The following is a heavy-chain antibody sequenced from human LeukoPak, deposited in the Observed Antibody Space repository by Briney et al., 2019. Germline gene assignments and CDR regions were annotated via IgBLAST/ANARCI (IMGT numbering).Heavy chain of an antibody. Sequence: SVKVSCKASGGTFSSYAISWVRQAPGQGLEWMGGIIPIFGTANYAQKFQGRVTITADKSTSTAYMELSSLRSEDTAVYYCARDCVVRGVIKTNWFDPWGQGTLVTVSS. D-gene: IGHD3-10*01. CDR2: IIPIFGTA. CDR3: ARDCVVRGVIKTNWFDP. CDR1: GGTFSSYA. V-gene: IGHV1-69*06. J-gene: IGHJ5*02.